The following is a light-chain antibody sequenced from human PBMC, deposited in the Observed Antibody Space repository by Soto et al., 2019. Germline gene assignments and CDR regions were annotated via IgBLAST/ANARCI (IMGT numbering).Light chain of an antibody. CDR1: QSISSG. CDR2: DAS. V-gene: IGKV1-5*01. J-gene: IGKJ4*01. Sequence: DIPMTQSPSTLSASVGDRVTITCRASQSISSGLAWYQQKPGKAPKLLIYDASSLESGVPSRFNGSGSGTEFTLTISSLQPDDFATYYCQQYNSYPLTFGGGTKVEIK. CDR3: QQYNSYPLT.